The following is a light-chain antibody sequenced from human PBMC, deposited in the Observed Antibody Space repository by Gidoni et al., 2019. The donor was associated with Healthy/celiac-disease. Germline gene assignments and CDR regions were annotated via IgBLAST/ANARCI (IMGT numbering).Light chain of an antibody. CDR1: NSGSKN. Sequence: SYELTQPLSVSVALGQTARITCGGNNSGSKNVHWYQQKPGQAPVLVIYRDSNRPSGIPARFSGSNSGNTATLTISRAQAGDEADYYCQVWDSSTAVVFGGGTKLTVL. V-gene: IGLV3-9*01. CDR3: QVWDSSTAVV. J-gene: IGLJ2*01. CDR2: RDS.